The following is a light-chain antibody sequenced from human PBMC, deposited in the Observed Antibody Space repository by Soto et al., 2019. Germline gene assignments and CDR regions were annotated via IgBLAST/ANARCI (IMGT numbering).Light chain of an antibody. CDR3: QQYNNWPPFT. V-gene: IGKV3-15*01. CDR1: QTISSN. Sequence: DIVMTQSPATLSVSPGERATLSCRASQTISSNLAWYQQKPGQTPRLHIYGASTRAAGIPARFSGSGSGTDFTLTITSLQSEDFAVYYCQQYNNWPPFTFGPGTKVDIK. J-gene: IGKJ3*01. CDR2: GAS.